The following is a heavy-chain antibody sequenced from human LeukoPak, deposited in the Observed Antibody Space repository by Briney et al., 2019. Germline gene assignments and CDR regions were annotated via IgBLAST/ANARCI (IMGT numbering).Heavy chain of an antibody. Sequence: KTSETLSLTCTVSGGSITSYHWSWIRQPPGKGLEWIGYIYYSGSTNYNSSLKSRVTISIDTSKNQFSLKLSSVTAADTAVYYCTRVGDFVFRDWGQGTLVTVSS. CDR2: IYYSGST. J-gene: IGHJ4*02. CDR3: TRVGDFVFRD. CDR1: GGSITSYH. D-gene: IGHD4-17*01. V-gene: IGHV4-59*01.